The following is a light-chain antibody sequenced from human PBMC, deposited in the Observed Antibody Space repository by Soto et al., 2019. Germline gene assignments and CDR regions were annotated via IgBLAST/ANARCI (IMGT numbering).Light chain of an antibody. J-gene: IGKJ2*01. CDR2: GAS. CDR1: QSVISDY. CDR3: QQYGTPPFT. Sequence: EIVLTQSPGTLSLSPGEGATLSCGASQSVISDYLAWYQQKPGQPPRLLIFGASSRPTDIPDRFIGSGSGTDFTLTIARLEPEDFGVYYCQQYGTPPFTFGQGTQLEIK. V-gene: IGKV3-20*01.